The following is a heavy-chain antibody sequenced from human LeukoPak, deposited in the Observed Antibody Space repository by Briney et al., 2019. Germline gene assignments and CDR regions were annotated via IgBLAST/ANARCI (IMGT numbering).Heavy chain of an antibody. Sequence: GAPVKVSCKVSGYTLTELSMHWVRQAPGKGLEWMGGFDPEDGETIYAQKFQGRVTMTEDTSTDTAYMELSSLRSDDTAVYYRARPNTIFDAFDIWGQGTMVTVSS. J-gene: IGHJ3*02. CDR2: FDPEDGET. V-gene: IGHV1-24*01. CDR3: ARPNTIFDAFDI. D-gene: IGHD3-10*02. CDR1: GYTLTELS.